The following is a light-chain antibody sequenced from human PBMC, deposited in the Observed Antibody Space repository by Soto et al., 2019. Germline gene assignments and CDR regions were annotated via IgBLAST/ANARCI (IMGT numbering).Light chain of an antibody. J-gene: IGKJ5*01. CDR1: QSLSSN. CDR2: GAS. CDR3: QQYDNSPHT. V-gene: IGKV3-20*01. Sequence: EIVLTQSPCTLSVSPGDRATLSCRASQSLSSNLAWYQQKPGQAPRLLIYGASSGATGIPDRFSGSGSGTDFTLTISSLEAEDCAVYYCQQYDNSPHTFGQGTRLEIK.